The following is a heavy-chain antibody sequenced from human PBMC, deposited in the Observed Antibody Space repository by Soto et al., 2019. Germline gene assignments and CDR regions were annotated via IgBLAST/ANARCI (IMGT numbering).Heavy chain of an antibody. CDR1: GFTFNTFE. V-gene: IGHV3-23*01. D-gene: IGHD3-16*01. J-gene: IGHJ5*01. CDR2: ISDDSSRT. CDR3: VKGGWLDF. Sequence: EVQLLESGGGLVQPGGSLRLSCAASGFTFNTFEMSWVRQAPGRGLEWVAFISDDSSRTYYADAVKGRFTISRDNSKYTLYLQMNSLTAEDTAVYACVKGGWLDFCGQGTLVTVSS.